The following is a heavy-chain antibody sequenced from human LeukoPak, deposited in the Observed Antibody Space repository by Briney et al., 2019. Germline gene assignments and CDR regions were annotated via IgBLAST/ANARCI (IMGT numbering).Heavy chain of an antibody. D-gene: IGHD1-7*01. V-gene: IGHV4-38-2*02. Sequence: MASETLSLTCTVSGYSISSGYYWGWIRQPPGKGLEWIGSIYHSGSTYYNPSLKSRVTISVDTSKNQFSLKLSSVTAADTAVYYCARGRGNWNYPPYYYYMDVWGKGTTVTVSS. CDR2: IYHSGST. J-gene: IGHJ6*03. CDR1: GYSISSGYY. CDR3: ARGRGNWNYPPYYYYMDV.